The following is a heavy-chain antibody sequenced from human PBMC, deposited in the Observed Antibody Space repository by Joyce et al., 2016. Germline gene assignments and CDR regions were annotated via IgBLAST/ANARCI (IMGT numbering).Heavy chain of an antibody. V-gene: IGHV4-61*02. Sequence: QVQLQESGPGLLKASQTLSLTCTVSGGSISSGSYYWSWIRQPAGKGLEWIGRVYTSGRVSYNPSLKSRGTISIDTSKNQFSLMLTSVTAADTAVYFCARAVPLPYYFDSWGQGALAGVSS. CDR2: VYTSGRV. D-gene: IGHD2-2*01. CDR3: ARAVPLPYYFDS. J-gene: IGHJ4*02. CDR1: GGSISSGSYY.